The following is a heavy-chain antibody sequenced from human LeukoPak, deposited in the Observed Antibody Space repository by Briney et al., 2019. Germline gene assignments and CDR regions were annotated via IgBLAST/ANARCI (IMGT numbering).Heavy chain of an antibody. D-gene: IGHD2-2*01. CDR1: GYIFTSYG. Sequence: GASVKVSCKASGYIFTSYGISWVRQALGQGLEWMGWISAYNGNTNYAQKLQGRVTMTTDTSTSTAYMELRSLRSDDTAVYYCARETCSSTSCYLGYWGQGTLVTVSS. J-gene: IGHJ4*02. CDR3: ARETCSSTSCYLGY. CDR2: ISAYNGNT. V-gene: IGHV1-18*01.